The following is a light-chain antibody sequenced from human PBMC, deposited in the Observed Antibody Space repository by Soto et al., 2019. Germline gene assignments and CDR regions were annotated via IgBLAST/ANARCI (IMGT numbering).Light chain of an antibody. V-gene: IGLV6-57*01. Sequence: NFMLTQPHSVPESPGKTVTISCTRSSGSIASNYVQWYQQRPGSSPTTVIYDDNQRPSGVPDRFSGSIDSSSNSASLTISGLKTEDEADYYCQSYDSNRRVFGGGTQLTVL. CDR2: DDN. CDR3: QSYDSNRRV. CDR1: SGSIASNY. J-gene: IGLJ3*02.